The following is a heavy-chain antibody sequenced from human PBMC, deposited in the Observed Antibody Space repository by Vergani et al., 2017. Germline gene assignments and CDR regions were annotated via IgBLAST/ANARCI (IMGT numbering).Heavy chain of an antibody. CDR2: TNPNSGGT. CDR1: GYTFTGYY. CDR3: ARPYCSITTCWGYYYMDV. V-gene: IGHV1-2*02. J-gene: IGHJ6*03. D-gene: IGHD2-2*01. Sequence: QVQLVQSGAEVKKPGASVKVSCKASGYTFTGYYMHWVRQAPGQGLECMGWTNPNSGGTNYAQKFQGRVTMTRDTSISTAYMELSTLRSADTAVYYCARPYCSITTCWGYYYMDVWGKGTTVTVSS.